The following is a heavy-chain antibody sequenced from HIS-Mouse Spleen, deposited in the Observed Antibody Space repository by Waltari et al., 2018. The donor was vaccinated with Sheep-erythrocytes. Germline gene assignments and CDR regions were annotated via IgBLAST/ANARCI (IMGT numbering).Heavy chain of an antibody. CDR2: ISNSSSYI. CDR1: GFTFSSYS. CDR3: ARVASGATFDY. V-gene: IGHV3-21*01. Sequence: EVQLVESGGGLVKPGGSLRLSCAASGFTFSSYSMNWVRQAPGKGLEWVSSISNSSSYIYYADSVKGRFTISRDNAKTSLYLQMNSLRAEDTAVYYCARVASGATFDYWGQGTLVTVSS. D-gene: IGHD1-26*01. J-gene: IGHJ4*02.